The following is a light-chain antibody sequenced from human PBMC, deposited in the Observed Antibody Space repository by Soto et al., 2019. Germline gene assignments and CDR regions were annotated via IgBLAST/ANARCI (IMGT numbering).Light chain of an antibody. CDR3: QTWGSGIVV. CDR2: LNSDGSH. CDR1: SGHSNYA. J-gene: IGLJ2*01. Sequence: QSVLTQSPSASASLGASVKLTCTLSSGHSNYAIAWHQQQSEKGPPYLMKLNSDGSHSKGDGIPDRFSGSSSGAERYLTISRLQSEDEADYYCQTWGSGIVVFGGGTQLTVL. V-gene: IGLV4-69*01.